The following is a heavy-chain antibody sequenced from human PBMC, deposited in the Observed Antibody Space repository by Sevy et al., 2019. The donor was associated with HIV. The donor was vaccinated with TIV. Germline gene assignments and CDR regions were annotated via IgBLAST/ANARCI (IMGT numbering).Heavy chain of an antibody. CDR2: INSDGSST. J-gene: IGHJ4*02. CDR3: ARVGGNLAAADRYDY. CDR1: GFTFSSYW. D-gene: IGHD6-13*01. Sequence: GGSLRLSCAASGFTFSSYWMHLVRQAPGKGLVWVSRINSDGSSTSYADSVKGRFTISRDNAKNTLYLQMNSLRAEDTAVYYCARVGGNLAAADRYDYWGQGTLVTVSS. V-gene: IGHV3-74*01.